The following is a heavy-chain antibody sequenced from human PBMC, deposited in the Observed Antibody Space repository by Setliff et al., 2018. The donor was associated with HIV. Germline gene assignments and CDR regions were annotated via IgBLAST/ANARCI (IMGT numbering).Heavy chain of an antibody. Sequence: PSETLSLTCTVPGGSINRSNYYWGWIRQPPGKGLEWIGTISYTGSTYYDPSLKSRVTISLDTSKNQFFLKLSSVTAADTAVYYCARRIDDSGSFPDKNWFDTWGQGSLVTVSS. CDR3: ARRIDDSGSFPDKNWFDT. CDR1: GGSINRSNYY. D-gene: IGHD3-10*01. V-gene: IGHV4-39*01. CDR2: ISYTGST. J-gene: IGHJ5*02.